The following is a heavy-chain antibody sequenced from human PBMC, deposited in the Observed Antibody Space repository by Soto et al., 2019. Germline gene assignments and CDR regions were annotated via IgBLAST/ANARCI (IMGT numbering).Heavy chain of an antibody. V-gene: IGHV3-13*01. J-gene: IGHJ6*02. CDR3: ARELHGGSYGMDV. CDR1: GFTFSNYD. Sequence: PGGSLRLSCAAPGFTFSNYDMHWVRQVTGKGLEWVSGITTAGDTYYPGSVKGRFTISREKAKNSLYLQMNSLSAGDTAVYYCARELHGGSYGMDVWGQGTTVTVSS. CDR2: ITTAGDT.